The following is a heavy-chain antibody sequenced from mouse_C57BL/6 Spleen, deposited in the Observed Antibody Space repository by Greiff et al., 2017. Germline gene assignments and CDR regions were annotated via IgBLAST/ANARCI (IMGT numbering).Heavy chain of an antibody. CDR2: IYPRSGNT. CDR3: AGHFSSGYYAMDY. CDR1: GYTFTSYG. J-gene: IGHJ4*01. D-gene: IGHD3-1*01. V-gene: IGHV1-81*01. Sequence: QVQLQQSGAELARPGASVKLSCKASGYTFTSYGISWVKQRPGQGLEWIGEIYPRSGNTYYNEKFKGKATLTADKSSSTAYMELRSLTSEDSAVYFCAGHFSSGYYAMDYWGQGTSVTVSS.